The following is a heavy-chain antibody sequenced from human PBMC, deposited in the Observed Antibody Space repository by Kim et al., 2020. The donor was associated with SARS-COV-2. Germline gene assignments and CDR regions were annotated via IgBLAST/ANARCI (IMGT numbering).Heavy chain of an antibody. Sequence: GESLKISCAASGFTFSTYWMHWVRQAPGKGLVWVSRISGDGADTTYADSVKGRFTISRDNAKDTLFLQMNSLRSEDTAVYYCSSGSGDDYYGMDVWGQGTTVTVSS. CDR2: ISGDGADT. CDR1: GFTFSTYW. CDR3: SSGSGDDYYGMDV. J-gene: IGHJ6*02. V-gene: IGHV3-74*01. D-gene: IGHD3-10*01.